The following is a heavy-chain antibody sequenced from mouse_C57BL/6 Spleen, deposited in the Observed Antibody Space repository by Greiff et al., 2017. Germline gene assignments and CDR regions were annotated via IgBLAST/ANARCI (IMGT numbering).Heavy chain of an antibody. J-gene: IGHJ2*01. Sequence: QVQLQQPGAELVRPGSSVKLSCKASGYTFTSYWMDWVKQRPGQGLAWIGNIYPSDSETHYNQKFKDKATLTVDKSSSTAYMQLSSLTSEDSAVYYCARWGAYWGQGTTLTVSS. V-gene: IGHV1-61*01. CDR3: ARWGAY. CDR1: GYTFTSYW. CDR2: IYPSDSET.